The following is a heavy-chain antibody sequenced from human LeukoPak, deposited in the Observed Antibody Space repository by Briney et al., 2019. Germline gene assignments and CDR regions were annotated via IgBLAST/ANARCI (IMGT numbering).Heavy chain of an antibody. V-gene: IGHV1-18*01. D-gene: IGHD6-13*01. CDR1: GYTFTSYG. J-gene: IGHJ4*02. CDR3: ARDPSVYSSSWFYFDY. CDR2: ISAYNGNT. Sequence: ASVKVSCKASGYTFTSYGISWVRQAPGQGLEWMGWISAYNGNTNYAQKLQGRVTMTTDTSTSTAYMELRSLRSDDTAVYYCARDPSVYSSSWFYFDYWGQGTLATVSS.